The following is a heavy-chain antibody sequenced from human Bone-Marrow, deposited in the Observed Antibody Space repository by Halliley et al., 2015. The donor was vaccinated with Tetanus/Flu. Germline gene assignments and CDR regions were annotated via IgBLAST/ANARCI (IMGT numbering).Heavy chain of an antibody. CDR2: ITWNSGAI. CDR1: GFNFHDYA. D-gene: IGHD3-16*01. Sequence: SLRLSCAVSGFNFHDYAMHWVRQRPGKGLEWVSGITWNSGAISYADSVKGRFTIPRDNNSVSLQMNSLRPEDTALYYCAKAQGWRGLMYRINCDYWGQGTLVTVSS. J-gene: IGHJ4*02. CDR3: AKAQGWRGLMYRINCDY. V-gene: IGHV3-9*01.